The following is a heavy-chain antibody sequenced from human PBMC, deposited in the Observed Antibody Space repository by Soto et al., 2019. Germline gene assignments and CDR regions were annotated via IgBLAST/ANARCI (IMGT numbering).Heavy chain of an antibody. Sequence: DVQLVESGGGLVLRGESLRLSCAASGFTVGSAYMSWVRQAPGKGLEWVAGIYSGGNTYYADSVKGRFTISRDTSKNRLYLQMNSLRAEDAAIYYCARDPWVGDSGAYWGQGTLVTVSS. J-gene: IGHJ4*02. V-gene: IGHV3-66*01. CDR3: ARDPWVGDSGAY. CDR2: IYSGGNT. CDR1: GFTVGSAY. D-gene: IGHD4-17*01.